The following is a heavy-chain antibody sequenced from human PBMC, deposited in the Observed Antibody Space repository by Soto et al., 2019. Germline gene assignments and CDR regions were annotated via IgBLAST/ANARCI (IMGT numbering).Heavy chain of an antibody. J-gene: IGHJ1*01. V-gene: IGHV4-31*03. CDR2: IYYSGST. CDR1: GGSISSGGYY. D-gene: IGHD3-3*01. CDR3: ASVRFLEWLYFQH. Sequence: SETLSLTCTVSGGSISSGGYYWSWIRQHPGKGLEWIGYIYYSGSTYYNPSLKSRVTISVDTSKNQFSLKLSSVTAADTAVYYCASVRFLEWLYFQHWGQGTLVTVSS.